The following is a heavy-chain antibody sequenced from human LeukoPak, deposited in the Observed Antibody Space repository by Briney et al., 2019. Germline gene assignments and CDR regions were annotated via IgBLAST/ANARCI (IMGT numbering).Heavy chain of an antibody. Sequence: GGSLRLSCAASGFTVSSNYMSWVRQAPGKGLEWVSVIYSGGSTYYADSVKGRFTISRDNSKNTLYLQMNSLRAEDTAVYYCAKDRGRLTGDGPYFDYWGQGTLVTVSS. CDR2: IYSGGST. D-gene: IGHD3-9*01. CDR3: AKDRGRLTGDGPYFDY. J-gene: IGHJ4*02. V-gene: IGHV3-53*01. CDR1: GFTVSSNY.